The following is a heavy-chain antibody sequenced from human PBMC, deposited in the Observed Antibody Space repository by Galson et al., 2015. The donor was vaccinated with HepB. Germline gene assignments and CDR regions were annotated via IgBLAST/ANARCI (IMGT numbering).Heavy chain of an antibody. V-gene: IGHV3-30*04. CDR1: GFTFSSYA. D-gene: IGHD6-13*01. J-gene: IGHJ4*02. CDR3: ARDTSRYSSSLDY. CDR2: ISYDGSNK. Sequence: SLRLSCAASGFTFSSYAMHWVRQAPGKGLEWVAVISYDGSNKYYADSVKGRFTISRDNSKNTLYLQMNSLRAEDTAVYYCARDTSRYSSSLDYWGQGTLVTVSS.